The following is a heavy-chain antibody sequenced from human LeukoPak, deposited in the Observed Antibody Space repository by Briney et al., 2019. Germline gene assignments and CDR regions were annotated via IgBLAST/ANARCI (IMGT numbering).Heavy chain of an antibody. Sequence: SETLSLTCAVYGGSFSGYYWSWIRQPPGRGLEWIGEINHSGSTNYNPSLKSRVTISVDTSKSQFSLKLSSVTAADTAVYYCARAPSTYYDFWSGLRYFDYWGQGTLVTVSS. CDR1: GGSFSGYY. CDR2: INHSGST. V-gene: IGHV4-34*01. CDR3: ARAPSTYYDFWSGLRYFDY. D-gene: IGHD3-3*01. J-gene: IGHJ4*02.